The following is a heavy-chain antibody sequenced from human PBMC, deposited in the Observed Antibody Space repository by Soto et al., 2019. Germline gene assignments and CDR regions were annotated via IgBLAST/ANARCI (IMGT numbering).Heavy chain of an antibody. D-gene: IGHD2-8*01. V-gene: IGHV4-34*01. CDR3: ARVSCTNGVCHLSPYYYGMDV. CDR1: GGSFSGYY. J-gene: IGHJ6*02. Sequence: KHSETLSLTCAVYGGSFSGYYWSWIRQPPGKGLEWIGEINHSGSTNYNPSLKSRVTISVDTSKNQFSLKLSSVTAADTAVYYCARVSCTNGVCHLSPYYYGMDVWGQGTTVTVSS. CDR2: INHSGST.